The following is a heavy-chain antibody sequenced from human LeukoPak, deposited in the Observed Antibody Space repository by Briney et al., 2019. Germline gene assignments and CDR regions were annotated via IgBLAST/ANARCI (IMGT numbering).Heavy chain of an antibody. V-gene: IGHV1-69*05. CDR2: IIPIFGTA. CDR3: ARVGLVALLNDAFDI. J-gene: IGHJ3*02. D-gene: IGHD2-15*01. Sequence: SVKVSCKASGGTFSSYAISWVRQAPGQGLEWMGGIIPIFGTANYAQKFQGRVTMTRDMSTSTVYMELSSLRSEDTAVYYCARVGLVALLNDAFDIWGQGTMVTVSS. CDR1: GGTFSSYA.